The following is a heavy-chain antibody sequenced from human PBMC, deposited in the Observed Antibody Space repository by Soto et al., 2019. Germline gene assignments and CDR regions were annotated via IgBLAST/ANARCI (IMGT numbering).Heavy chain of an antibody. J-gene: IGHJ3*02. Sequence: GGSLRLSCAASGFTFSSYSMNWVRQAPGKGLEWVSYISSSSSTIYYADSVKGRFTISRDNAKNSLYLQMNSLRAEDTAVYYCARGRTVVVPAATYAFDIWGQGTMVTVSS. CDR3: ARGRTVVVPAATYAFDI. D-gene: IGHD2-2*01. CDR1: GFTFSSYS. CDR2: ISSSSSTI. V-gene: IGHV3-48*01.